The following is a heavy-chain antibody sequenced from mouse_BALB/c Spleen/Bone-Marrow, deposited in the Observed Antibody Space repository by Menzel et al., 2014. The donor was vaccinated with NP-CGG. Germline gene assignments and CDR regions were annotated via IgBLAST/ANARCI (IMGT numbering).Heavy chain of an antibody. CDR1: GYTFTTYT. CDR3: ARGGFLLRSLALDY. D-gene: IGHD1-1*01. V-gene: IGHV1-4*01. CDR2: INPSTGFT. J-gene: IGHJ4*01. Sequence: VQLQESGAELARPGASVKMSCKASGYTFTTYTMHWVQQRPGQGLEWVGYINPSTGFTNYNQIFKDKATLAADKSSSTAYMQLSSMTSEESAVYYCARGGFLLRSLALDYWGQGTSVTVSS.